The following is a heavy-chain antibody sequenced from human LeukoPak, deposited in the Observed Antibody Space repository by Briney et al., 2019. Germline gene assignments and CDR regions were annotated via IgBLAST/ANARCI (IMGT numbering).Heavy chain of an antibody. CDR3: AREEQVVPAARGGGY. J-gene: IGHJ4*02. CDR2: IIPILGIA. V-gene: IGHV1-69*04. D-gene: IGHD2-2*01. Sequence: SVKVSCKASGGTFSSYTISWVRQAPGQGLEWMGRIIPILGIANYAQKFQGRVTITADKSTSTAYMELSSLRSEDTAVYYCAREEQVVPAARGGGYWGQGTLVTVSS. CDR1: GGTFSSYT.